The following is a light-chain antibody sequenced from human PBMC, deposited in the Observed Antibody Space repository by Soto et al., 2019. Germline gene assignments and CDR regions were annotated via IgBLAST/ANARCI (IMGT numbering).Light chain of an antibody. CDR2: NNN. Sequence: QSVLTQPPSASGTPGQRVTISCSGSSSNIGSNIVKWYQQFPGTAPKLLLYNNNQGPSGVPDRFSGSKSGTSASLAISGLQSEDEAHYYCGAWDDSLNGPVFGGGTKLTVL. CDR1: SSNIGSNI. CDR3: GAWDDSLNGPV. J-gene: IGLJ3*02. V-gene: IGLV1-44*01.